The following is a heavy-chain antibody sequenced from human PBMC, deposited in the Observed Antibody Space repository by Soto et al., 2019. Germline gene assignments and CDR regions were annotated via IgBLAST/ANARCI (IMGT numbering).Heavy chain of an antibody. CDR1: GFTFSDFA. CDR3: AAPRDEYGSGVSWFTYGMDI. CDR2: LDGAGGST. Sequence: GGSLRLSCLASGFTFSDFAMTWVRHVPGRGLEWVASLDGAGGSTYYAESVRGRFSISRDNSQNTLFLQMKRLTVDDTAIYYCAAPRDEYGSGVSWFTYGMDIWGQGTTVTVSS. D-gene: IGHD3-10*01. V-gene: IGHV3-23*01. J-gene: IGHJ6*02.